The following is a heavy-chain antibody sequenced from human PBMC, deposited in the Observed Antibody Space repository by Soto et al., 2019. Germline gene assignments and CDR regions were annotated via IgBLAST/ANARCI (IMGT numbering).Heavy chain of an antibody. CDR3: ARVRMFYYYGMDV. D-gene: IGHD3-10*02. CDR2: ISSGGSTI. J-gene: IGHJ6*02. CDR1: GFTFSSYE. V-gene: IGHV3-48*03. Sequence: EVQLVESGGGLVQPGGSLRLSCADSGFTFSSYEMNWVRQAPGKGLEWVSYISSGGSTIYYADSVKGRFTISRDNAKNSLYLQMNSLRAEDTAVYYCARVRMFYYYGMDVWGQGTTVTVSS.